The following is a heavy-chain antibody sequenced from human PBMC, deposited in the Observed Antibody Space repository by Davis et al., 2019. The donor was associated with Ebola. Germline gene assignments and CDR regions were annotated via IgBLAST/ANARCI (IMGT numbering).Heavy chain of an antibody. CDR2: ISSSSSYT. V-gene: IGHV3-11*06. CDR3: ARAGCSSTSCYRGNWFDP. CDR1: GFTFSDYY. D-gene: IGHD2-2*01. Sequence: PGGSLRLSCAASGFTFSDYYMSWIRQAPGKGLEWVSYISSSSSYTNYADSVKGRFTISRDNAKNSLYLQMNSLRAEDTAVYYCARAGCSSTSCYRGNWFDPWGQGTLVTVSS. J-gene: IGHJ5*02.